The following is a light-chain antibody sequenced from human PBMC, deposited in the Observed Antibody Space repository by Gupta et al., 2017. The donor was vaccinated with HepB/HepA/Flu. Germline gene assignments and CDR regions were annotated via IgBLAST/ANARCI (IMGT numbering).Light chain of an antibody. CDR2: AAS. CDR3: QKLNRDRPWT. J-gene: IGKJ1*01. V-gene: IGKV1-9*01. CDR1: QGISSY. Sequence: DVQLTMSPSFLSASVGDRVTITCRASQGISSYLAWYQQKPGKAPKLLIYAASTLQSGVPSRFSGSGSGTDFTLTISSLEAEDYATYYCQKLNRDRPWTFGQGTKVEIK.